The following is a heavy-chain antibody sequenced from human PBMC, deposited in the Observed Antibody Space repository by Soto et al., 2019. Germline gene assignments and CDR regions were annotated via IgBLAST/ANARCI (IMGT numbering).Heavy chain of an antibody. V-gene: IGHV4-61*01. Sequence: SETLSLTCTVSGGSVSSGSYYWSWIRQPPGKGLEWIGYIYYSGSTNYNPSLKSRVTMSVDTSKNQLSLKLSSVTAADTAVYYCARAGWIQLWTYDCWGQGTLVTVSS. D-gene: IGHD5-18*01. CDR2: IYYSGST. CDR1: GGSVSSGSYY. CDR3: ARAGWIQLWTYDC. J-gene: IGHJ4*02.